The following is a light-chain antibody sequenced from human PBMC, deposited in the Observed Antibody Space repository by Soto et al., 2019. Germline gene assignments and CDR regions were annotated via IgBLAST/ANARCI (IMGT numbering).Light chain of an antibody. V-gene: IGLV2-14*01. CDR2: EVS. CDR1: SDDIGGYNY. CDR3: SSYTTSSTMI. J-gene: IGLJ2*01. Sequence: QSALTQPASVSGSPGQSITISCTGTSDDIGGYNYVSWYQQHPGKAPKLMIYEVSDRPSGVSNRFSGSKSDNTASLTISGLQAEDEAYYYCSSYTTSSTMIFGGGTQLTVL.